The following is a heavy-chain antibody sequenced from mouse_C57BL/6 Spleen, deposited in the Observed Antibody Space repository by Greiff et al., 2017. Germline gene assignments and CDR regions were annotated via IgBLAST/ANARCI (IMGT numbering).Heavy chain of an antibody. Sequence: QVQLKQSGPELVKPGASVKISCKASGYAFSSSWMNWVKQRPGKGLEWIGRIYPGDGDTNYNGKFKGKATLTADKSSSTAYMQLSSLTSEDSAVYFCARSGDYYAMDYWGQGTSVTGSS. CDR2: IYPGDGDT. J-gene: IGHJ4*01. CDR1: GYAFSSSW. V-gene: IGHV1-82*01. CDR3: ARSGDYYAMDY.